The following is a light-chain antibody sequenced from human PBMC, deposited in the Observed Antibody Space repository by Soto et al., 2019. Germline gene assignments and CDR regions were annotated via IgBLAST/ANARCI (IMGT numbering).Light chain of an antibody. CDR1: QSVSNNY. V-gene: IGKV3-20*01. CDR2: GAS. Sequence: EIVLTQSPGTLSLSPGERATLSCRASQSVSNNYLAWYQKKPGQAPRLLICGASNRATGIPDRFSGSGAGTDFTLTISRLEPEDFAVYCCQQYGSSGTFGQGTKVDIK. J-gene: IGKJ1*01. CDR3: QQYGSSGT.